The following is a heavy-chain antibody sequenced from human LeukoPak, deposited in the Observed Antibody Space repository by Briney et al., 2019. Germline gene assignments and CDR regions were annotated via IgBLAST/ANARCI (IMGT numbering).Heavy chain of an antibody. Sequence: PGGSLRLSCVASGFTFDSYEMNWVRQAPGKGLEWLSHISTSGTSIHDADSVKGRFTISRDNTKNSLYLQMNSLRAEDTAVYYCARGDFNDYGDYVDAFEIWGQGTMVTVSA. CDR3: ARGDFNDYGDYVDAFEI. CDR1: GFTFDSYE. D-gene: IGHD4-17*01. J-gene: IGHJ3*02. CDR2: ISTSGTSI. V-gene: IGHV3-48*03.